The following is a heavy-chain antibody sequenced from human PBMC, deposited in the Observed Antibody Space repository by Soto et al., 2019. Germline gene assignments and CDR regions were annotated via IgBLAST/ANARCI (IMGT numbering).Heavy chain of an antibody. J-gene: IGHJ4*02. CDR2: ITGNGDTT. D-gene: IGHD3-22*01. CDR3: AKIDGDLDY. CDR1: GFTFINTG. V-gene: IGHV3-23*01. Sequence: EVQVLQSGGGLVPPGGSPRLSCAGSGFTFINTGMSWVRQAPGQGLEWVSAITGNGDTTYYADSVKGRFTISRDNSKSTLYMQMNSLRAEDTAVYYCAKIDGDLDYWGQGTLVTVSS.